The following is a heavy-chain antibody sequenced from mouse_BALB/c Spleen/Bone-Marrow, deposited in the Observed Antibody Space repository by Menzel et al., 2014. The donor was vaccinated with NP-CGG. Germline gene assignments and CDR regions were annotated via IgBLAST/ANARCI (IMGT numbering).Heavy chain of an antibody. CDR3: ARLGYYGGFAH. CDR1: GFDFSRYW. Sequence: EVQGVESGGGLVQPGGSLKLSCAASGFDFSRYWMSWVRQAPGKGLEWIGEINPDSSTINYTPSLKDKFIISRDNAKNTLYLQVSKVRSEDTALYYCARLGYYGGFAHWGQGTLVTVSA. J-gene: IGHJ3*01. CDR2: INPDSSTI. D-gene: IGHD2-3*01. V-gene: IGHV4-1*02.